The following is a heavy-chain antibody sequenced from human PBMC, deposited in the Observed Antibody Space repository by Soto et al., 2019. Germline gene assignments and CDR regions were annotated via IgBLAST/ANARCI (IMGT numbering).Heavy chain of an antibody. CDR2: IYPGDSDT. CDR1: GYSFTSYW. D-gene: IGHD3-9*01. Sequence: PGESLKISCKGSGYSFTSYWIGWVRQMPGKGLEWMGIIYPGDSDTRYSPSFQGQVTISADKSISTAYLQWSSLKASDTAMYYCARQGGNYDILTGYYSSYYYYGMDVWGQGTTVTVSS. J-gene: IGHJ6*02. CDR3: ARQGGNYDILTGYYSSYYYYGMDV. V-gene: IGHV5-51*01.